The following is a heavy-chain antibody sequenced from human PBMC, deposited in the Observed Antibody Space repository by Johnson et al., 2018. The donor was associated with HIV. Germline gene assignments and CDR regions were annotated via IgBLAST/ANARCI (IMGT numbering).Heavy chain of an antibody. J-gene: IGHJ3*02. Sequence: QVQLVESGGGAVQPGRSLRLSCAASGFTFSSYGMHWVRQAPGKGLEWVAVISYDGSSKYYADSVKGRFTISRENTKDTLSLQMNSLRAEDTGVYYCAKVTSSVTTARYGAFDIWVQGTMVTVSS. CDR2: ISYDGSSK. V-gene: IGHV3-30*18. CDR1: GFTFSSYG. D-gene: IGHD4-17*01. CDR3: AKVTSSVTTARYGAFDI.